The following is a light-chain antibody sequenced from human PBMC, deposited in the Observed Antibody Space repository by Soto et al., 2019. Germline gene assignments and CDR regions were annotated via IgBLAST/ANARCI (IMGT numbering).Light chain of an antibody. CDR1: QSVSNNY. V-gene: IGKV3-20*01. CDR3: QQYDRSYPIT. J-gene: IGKJ5*01. Sequence: EILLTQSPGTLSLSPGERATLSCRASQSVSNNYLAWYQQKPGQAPRLLIYGASSRANGIPDRFSGSGSGTDFTLTISRLEPEDFAVYYCQQYDRSYPITFGQGTRLEIK. CDR2: GAS.